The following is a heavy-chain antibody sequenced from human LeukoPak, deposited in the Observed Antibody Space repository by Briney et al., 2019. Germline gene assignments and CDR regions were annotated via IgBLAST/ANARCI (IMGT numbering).Heavy chain of an antibody. CDR1: GGTFSNYA. CDR3: ASQLFHLDEGGYSLDGLDI. CDR2: VIPIFGGP. J-gene: IGHJ3*02. V-gene: IGHV1-69*05. Sequence: GASVRVSCKTSGGTFSNYAISWVRQAPGQGLEWVGGVIPIFGGPNYAQEWQGRVTITTDDPTSTAHMELRSLRTEDTAVYYCASQLFHLDEGGYSLDGLDIWGQGTMVTVAS. D-gene: IGHD3-22*01.